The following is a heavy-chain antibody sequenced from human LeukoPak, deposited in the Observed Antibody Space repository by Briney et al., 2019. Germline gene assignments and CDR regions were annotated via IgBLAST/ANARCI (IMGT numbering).Heavy chain of an antibody. CDR3: ARVESDCSSTSCYTGFDP. CDR1: GGSISSYY. Sequence: SETLSLTCTVSGGSISSYYWSWIRQPPGKGLEWIGYIYNSGSTNYNPSLKSRVTISVDTSKNQFSLKLSSVTAADTAVYYCARVESDCSSTSCYTGFDPWGQGTLVTVSS. V-gene: IGHV4-59*12. J-gene: IGHJ5*02. CDR2: IYNSGST. D-gene: IGHD2-2*02.